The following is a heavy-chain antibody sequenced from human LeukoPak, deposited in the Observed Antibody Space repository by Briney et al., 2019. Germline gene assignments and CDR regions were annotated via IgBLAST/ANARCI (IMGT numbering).Heavy chain of an antibody. J-gene: IGHJ4*02. CDR1: GFTFDDYV. V-gene: IGHV3-30*18. CDR3: AKGPLRGTAAAIDY. CDR2: ISYDGRNK. Sequence: PGGSLRLSCAASGFTFDDYVMNWVRQAPGKGLEWVAVISYDGRNKHYPDSVKGRFTISRDISTDTLWLQMDSLRTEDTAVYYCAKGPLRGTAAAIDYWGQGALVTVSS. D-gene: IGHD2-2*01.